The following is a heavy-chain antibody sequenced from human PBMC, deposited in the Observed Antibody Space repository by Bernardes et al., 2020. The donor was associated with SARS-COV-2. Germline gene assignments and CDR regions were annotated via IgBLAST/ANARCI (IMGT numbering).Heavy chain of an antibody. CDR3: ARIQLWLEYYYYYGMDV. J-gene: IGHJ6*02. CDR1: GGSCSGYY. D-gene: IGHD5-18*01. Sequence: SETLSLTCAVYGGSCSGYYWSWIRQPPGKGLEWIGEINHSGSTNYNPSLKSRVTISVDTSKNQFSLKLSSVTAADTAVYYCARIQLWLEYYYYYGMDVWGQGTTVTVSS. CDR2: INHSGST. V-gene: IGHV4-34*01.